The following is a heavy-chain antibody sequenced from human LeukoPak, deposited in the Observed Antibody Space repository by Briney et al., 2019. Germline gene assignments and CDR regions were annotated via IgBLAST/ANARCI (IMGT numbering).Heavy chain of an antibody. CDR2: ISSSGSHI. J-gene: IGHJ4*02. V-gene: IGHV3-21*01. Sequence: GGSLRLSCAASGFTFSTYSMSWVRQAAGKGLAWVSSISSSGSHIYYADSVKGRFTISRDNAKNSLFLRMNSLRAEDTAVYYCARDRYRSYDFWSGYPYFDYWGQGTLVTVSS. CDR3: ARDRYRSYDFWSGYPYFDY. D-gene: IGHD3-3*01. CDR1: GFTFSTYS.